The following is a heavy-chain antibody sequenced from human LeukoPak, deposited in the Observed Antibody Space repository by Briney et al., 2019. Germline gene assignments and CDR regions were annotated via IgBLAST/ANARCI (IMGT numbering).Heavy chain of an antibody. V-gene: IGHV3-7*01. J-gene: IGHJ4*01. CDR1: RFTFSSYW. CDR3: AGHCSNGVCFLY. CDR2: IKQDGSEK. Sequence: PGGSLRLSCTASRFTFSSYWMSWVRQAPGKGLEWVAKIKQDGSEKYYVDSVKGRFTISRDNARNSLYLQMNSLRAEDTAVYYCAGHCSNGVCFLYWGHGTLVTVSS. D-gene: IGHD2-8*01.